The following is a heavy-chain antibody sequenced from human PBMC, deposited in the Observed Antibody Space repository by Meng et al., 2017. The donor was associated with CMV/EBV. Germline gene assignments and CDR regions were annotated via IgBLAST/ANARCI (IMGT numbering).Heavy chain of an antibody. J-gene: IGHJ4*02. CDR2: IYTSGST. Sequence: QVQLQGAGPGRVKPSDPLSLTCTVSGGPISSYYWSWIRQPAGKGLEWIGRIYTSGSTNYNPSLKSRVTMSVDTSKNQFSLKLSSVTAADTAVYYCARGGLYYYDSSGHFDYWGQGTLVTVSS. D-gene: IGHD3-22*01. CDR1: GGPISSYY. CDR3: ARGGLYYYDSSGHFDY. V-gene: IGHV4-4*07.